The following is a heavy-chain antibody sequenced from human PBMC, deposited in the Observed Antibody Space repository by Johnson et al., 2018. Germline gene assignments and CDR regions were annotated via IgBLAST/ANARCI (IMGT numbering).Heavy chain of an antibody. CDR3: ARGGGGSCYHEYFQH. CDR1: GFTFSSYD. CDR2: IGTAGDT. D-gene: IGHD2-15*01. Sequence: EVQLVESGGGLVQPGGSLRLSCAASGFTFSSYDMHWVRQATGKGLEWVSAIGTAGDTYYPGSGKGRFTISRENAKNSLYLQRNSLRAGDPAVYYCARGGGGSCYHEYFQHWGQGTLVTVSS. J-gene: IGHJ1*01. V-gene: IGHV3-13*01.